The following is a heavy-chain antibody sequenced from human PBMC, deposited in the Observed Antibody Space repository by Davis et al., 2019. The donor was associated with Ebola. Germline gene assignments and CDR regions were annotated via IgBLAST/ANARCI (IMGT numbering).Heavy chain of an antibody. V-gene: IGHV4-30-2*03. CDR1: GGSISSGGYS. D-gene: IGHD2/OR15-2a*01. CDR2: IYDTGST. J-gene: IGHJ4*02. Sequence: MPSETLSLTCAVSGGSISSGGYSWSWIRQPPGKGLEWIGYIYDTGSTYYNPSLKSRVTISVDTSKNQFSLKLSSVTAADTAVYYCARRISSFRYYFDYWGQGTLVTVSS. CDR3: ARRISSFRYYFDY.